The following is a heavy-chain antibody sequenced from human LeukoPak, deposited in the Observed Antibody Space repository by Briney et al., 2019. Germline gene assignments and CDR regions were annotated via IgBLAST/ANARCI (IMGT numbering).Heavy chain of an antibody. Sequence: ASVKVSCKTSGYSFTDYYMHWVRQAPGQGLEWMGWINPNSGGTSSAQKFQGRVTMTRDTSITTVYMEVSWLTSDDTAIYYCARADRLHGGSYLIGPWGQGTLVTVSS. CDR3: ARADRLHGGSYLIGP. CDR2: INPNSGGT. V-gene: IGHV1-2*02. D-gene: IGHD2-21*01. CDR1: GYSFTDYY. J-gene: IGHJ5*02.